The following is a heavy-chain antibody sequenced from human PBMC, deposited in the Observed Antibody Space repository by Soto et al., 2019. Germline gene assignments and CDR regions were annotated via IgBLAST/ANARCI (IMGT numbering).Heavy chain of an antibody. Sequence: SGPTLVNPTQTLTLTCTFSGFSLSTSGVHVGWIRQPPGKALEWLALIYWDDDKRYSPSLKSRLTITKDTSKNQVVLTMTNMDPVDTATYYCAHAGNKAAAGYYFDYWGQGTLVTVSS. V-gene: IGHV2-5*02. CDR1: GFSLSTSGVH. CDR3: AHAGNKAAAGYYFDY. J-gene: IGHJ4*02. D-gene: IGHD6-13*01. CDR2: IYWDDDK.